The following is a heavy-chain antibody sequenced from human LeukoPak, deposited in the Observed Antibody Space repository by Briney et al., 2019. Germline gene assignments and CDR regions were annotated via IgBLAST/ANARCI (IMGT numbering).Heavy chain of an antibody. D-gene: IGHD3-10*01. CDR3: ARVLRGLYNLGD. CDR1: GFTFSSYT. J-gene: IGHJ4*02. Sequence: GGSLRLSCAASGFTFSSYTMNWVRQSPGKGLEWVSSISSSSSYIYYADSVRGRFTISRDNAKNSLFLQMNSLRDEDTAVYYCARVLRGLYNLGDWGQGTLVTVSS. CDR2: ISSSSSYI. V-gene: IGHV3-21*01.